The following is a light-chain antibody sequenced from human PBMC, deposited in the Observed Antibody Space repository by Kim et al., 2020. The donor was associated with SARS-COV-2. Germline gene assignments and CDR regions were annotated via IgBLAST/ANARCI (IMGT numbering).Light chain of an antibody. V-gene: IGLV2-23*02. CDR3: CSYAGRNTPYV. CDR1: SSDVGNYNL. Sequence: QSALTQPASMSGSPEQSITISCTGTSSDVGNYNLVSWYQHFPGKAPKLMIYEVSQRPSGVSNRFSGSKSGNTASLTISGLQAEDEADYYCCSYAGRNTPYVFGTGTKVTVL. J-gene: IGLJ1*01. CDR2: EVS.